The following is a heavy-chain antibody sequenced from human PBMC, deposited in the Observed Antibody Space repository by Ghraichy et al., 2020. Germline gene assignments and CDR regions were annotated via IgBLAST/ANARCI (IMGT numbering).Heavy chain of an antibody. D-gene: IGHD2-2*02. Sequence: SETLSLTCAVYGGSFSGYYWSWIRQPPGKGLEWIGEINHSGSTNYNPSLKSRVTISVDTSKNQFSLKLSSVTAADTAVYYCAVGGVVPAAIHGLNYYYYGMDVWGQGTTVTVSS. V-gene: IGHV4-34*01. CDR3: AVGGVVPAAIHGLNYYYYGMDV. CDR2: INHSGST. CDR1: GGSFSGYY. J-gene: IGHJ6*02.